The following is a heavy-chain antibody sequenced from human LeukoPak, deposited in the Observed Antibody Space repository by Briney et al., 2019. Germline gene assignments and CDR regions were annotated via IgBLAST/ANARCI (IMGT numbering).Heavy chain of an antibody. V-gene: IGHV4-59*01. Sequence: SETLSLTCTVSGASITTYYWSWIRQPPGKGLEWIGYIYYSGSTNYNPSLKSRLTISVDTSNNQFSLKLSSVTAADTAVYYCASTSGYCSGGNCYSAFDYWGQGTLVTVSS. J-gene: IGHJ4*02. CDR1: GASITTYY. D-gene: IGHD2-15*01. CDR3: ASTSGYCSGGNCYSAFDY. CDR2: IYYSGST.